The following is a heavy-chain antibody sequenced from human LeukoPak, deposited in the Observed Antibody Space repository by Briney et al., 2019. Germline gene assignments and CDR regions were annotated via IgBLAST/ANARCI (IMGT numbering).Heavy chain of an antibody. CDR2: VSTSGTT. CDR3: ARDRYKYSNSYYFDS. V-gene: IGHV4-4*07. Sequence: PSETLSLTCTFSGGSITSYYWSWIRQPAGKGLEWIGRVSTSGTTNYNPSLKSRVAMSVDTANNRFSLNLNSVTAADTAVYLCARDRYKYSNSYYFDSWGQGTLVTVSS. CDR1: GGSITSYY. D-gene: IGHD4-11*01. J-gene: IGHJ4*02.